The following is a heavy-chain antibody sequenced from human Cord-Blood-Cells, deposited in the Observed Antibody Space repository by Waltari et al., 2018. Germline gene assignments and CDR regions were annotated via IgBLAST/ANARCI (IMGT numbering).Heavy chain of an antibody. J-gene: IGHJ5*02. D-gene: IGHD6-13*01. CDR1: GGSFSGYY. V-gene: IGHV4-34*01. CDR3: ARRKKTYSSSWYLFDP. Sequence: QVQLQQWGAGLVKPSETLSLTCAVYGGSFSGYYWSWIRQPPAEGLESIGEINHSGSTDYNPALVRLVTISVDTSKTQFYLKLSSGMSADTAVYYCARRKKTYSSSWYLFDPWGQGTLVTVSS. CDR2: INHSGST.